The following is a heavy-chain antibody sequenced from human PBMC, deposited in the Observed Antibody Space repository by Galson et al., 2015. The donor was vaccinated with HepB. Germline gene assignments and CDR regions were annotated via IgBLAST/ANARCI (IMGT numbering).Heavy chain of an antibody. D-gene: IGHD4-17*01. CDR2: INPNSGGT. CDR1: GYTFTGYY. V-gene: IGHV1-2*04. Sequence: SVKVSCKASGYTFTGYYMHWVRQAPGQGLEWMGWINPNSGGTNYAQKFQGWVTMTRDTSISTAYMELSSLRSEDTAVYYCARSEIGDYWRIYYYYYGMDVWGQGTTVTVSS. J-gene: IGHJ6*02. CDR3: ARSEIGDYWRIYYYYYGMDV.